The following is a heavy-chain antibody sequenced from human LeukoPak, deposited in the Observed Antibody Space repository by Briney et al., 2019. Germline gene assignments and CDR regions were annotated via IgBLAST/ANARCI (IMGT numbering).Heavy chain of an antibody. V-gene: IGHV1-2*02. CDR1: GYTFTGYY. CDR2: INPNSGGT. D-gene: IGHD6-13*01. CDR3: ARGTTGIAAAGTLYYYYYMDV. Sequence: GASVKVSCKASGYTFTGYYMHWVRQAPGQGLEWMGWINPNSGGTNYAQKFQGRVTMTRDTSISTAYMELSRLRSDDTAVYYCARGTTGIAAAGTLYYYYYMDVWGKGTTVTVSS. J-gene: IGHJ6*03.